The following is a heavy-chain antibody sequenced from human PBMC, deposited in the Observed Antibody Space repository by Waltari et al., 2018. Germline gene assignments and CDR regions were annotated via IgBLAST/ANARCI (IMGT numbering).Heavy chain of an antibody. Sequence: EVQLVESGGGLVQPGGSLRLSCGASGFTFSRYWMSWVRQTPGKGREWVANINYDGSQKYYVDSVKGRFTISRDNAKKSLYLQMSSLRVEDTAVYYCAKSRGFEYWGQGTLITVSS. CDR2: INYDGSQK. D-gene: IGHD2-2*01. CDR1: GFTFSRYW. V-gene: IGHV3-7*01. J-gene: IGHJ4*02. CDR3: AKSRGFEY.